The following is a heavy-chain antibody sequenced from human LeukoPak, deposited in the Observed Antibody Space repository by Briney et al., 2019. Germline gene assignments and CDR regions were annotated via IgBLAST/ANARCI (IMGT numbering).Heavy chain of an antibody. J-gene: IGHJ4*02. D-gene: IGHD1-26*01. Sequence: PSETLSLXCTVSGDSISSYYWSWIRQPPGKGLEWIGCIYYSGSTNYNSSLKSRVTISVDTSKNQFSLKLSSVTAADTAVYYCARVVPEIVGASGVLDYWGQGTLVTVSS. CDR1: GDSISSYY. V-gene: IGHV4-59*01. CDR2: IYYSGST. CDR3: ARVVPEIVGASGVLDY.